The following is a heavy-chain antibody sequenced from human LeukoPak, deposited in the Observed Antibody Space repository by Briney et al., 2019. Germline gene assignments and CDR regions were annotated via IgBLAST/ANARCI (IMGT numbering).Heavy chain of an antibody. CDR3: ARLNYDYVWGSYRFDY. V-gene: IGHV4-4*07. J-gene: IGHJ4*02. Sequence: SETLSLTCTVSGGPITTYYLSWIRQSAGMGLEWIGRISGSGVITYNPSLKSRVTISVDTSKNHFSLKLSSVTAADTAVYYCARLNYDYVWGSYRFDYWGQGTLVTVSS. D-gene: IGHD3-16*02. CDR2: ISGSGVI. CDR1: GGPITTYY.